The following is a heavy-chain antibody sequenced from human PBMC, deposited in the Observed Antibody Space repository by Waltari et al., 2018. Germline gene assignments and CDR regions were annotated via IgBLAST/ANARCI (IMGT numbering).Heavy chain of an antibody. V-gene: IGHV1-2*06. D-gene: IGHD6-19*01. CDR1: GYTFTGYY. J-gene: IGHJ4*02. Sequence: QVQLVQSGAEVKKPGASVKVSCTASGYTFTGYYMHWVRQAPGQGLEWMGRINPNSGGTNYAQKFQGRVTMTRDTSISTAYMELSRLRSDDTAVYYCARDYSSGWYYFDYWGQGTLVTVSS. CDR2: INPNSGGT. CDR3: ARDYSSGWYYFDY.